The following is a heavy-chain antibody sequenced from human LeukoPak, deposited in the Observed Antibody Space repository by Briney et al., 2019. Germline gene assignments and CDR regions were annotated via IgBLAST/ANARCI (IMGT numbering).Heavy chain of an antibody. CDR1: GSSFTSYW. D-gene: IGHD3-9*01. Sequence: GESLKISCKGSGSSFTSYWISWVRQLPGKGLEWMGRIDPSDSYTNYSPSFQGHVTISADKSISTAYLQWSSLKASDTAMYYCARSGILTGYYIDYWGQGTLVTVSS. V-gene: IGHV5-10-1*01. CDR3: ARSGILTGYYIDY. J-gene: IGHJ4*02. CDR2: IDPSDSYT.